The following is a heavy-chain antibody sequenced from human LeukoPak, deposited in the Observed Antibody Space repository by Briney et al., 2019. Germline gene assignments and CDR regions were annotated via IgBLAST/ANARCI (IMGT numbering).Heavy chain of an antibody. CDR2: INPNSGGT. J-gene: IGHJ4*02. Sequence: ASVKVSCKASGYTFTGYYMHWVRQAPGQGLEWMGWINPNSGGTKTAQTFQGRVTMTRDTSISTAHMELSRLRSGDTAVYFCARSVVAGSGNFDYWGQGTLVTVSS. CDR3: ARSVVAGSGNFDY. CDR1: GYTFTGYY. V-gene: IGHV1-2*02. D-gene: IGHD6-19*01.